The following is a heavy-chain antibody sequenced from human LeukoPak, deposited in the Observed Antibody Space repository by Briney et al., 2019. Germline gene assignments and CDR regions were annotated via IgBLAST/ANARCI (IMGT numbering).Heavy chain of an antibody. J-gene: IGHJ2*01. Sequence: SETLSLTCTVSGDSIRSHYWNWIRQPPGKPLEWIGHISYSGSTNYNPSLKSRVSISIDTSKTQFSLMLSSVIAADTAVYYRARGNWEGYDPPFDLWGRGSLVAVSS. CDR2: ISYSGST. D-gene: IGHD7-27*01. CDR3: ARGNWEGYDPPFDL. V-gene: IGHV4-59*11. CDR1: GDSIRSHY.